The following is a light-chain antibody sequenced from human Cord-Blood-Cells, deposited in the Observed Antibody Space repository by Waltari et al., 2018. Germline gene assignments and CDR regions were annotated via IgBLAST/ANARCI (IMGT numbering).Light chain of an antibody. V-gene: IGLV3-25*03. CDR3: QSADSSGTYYV. CDR2: KDS. CDR1: ALPKQS. Sequence: SYELTQPPSVSVSPGQTARIPCSGDALPKQSAYWYQQKPGQAPVLVIYKDSERPSGIPERFSGSSSGTTVTLTISGVQAEDEADYYCQSADSSGTYYVFGTGTKVTVL. J-gene: IGLJ1*01.